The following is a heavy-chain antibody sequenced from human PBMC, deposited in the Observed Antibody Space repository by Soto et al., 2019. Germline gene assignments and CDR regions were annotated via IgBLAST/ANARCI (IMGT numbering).Heavy chain of an antibody. CDR1: GGTFSSYA. CDR2: IIPIFGTA. Sequence: GASVKVSCKASGGTFSSYAISWVRQAPGQGLEWMGGIIPIFGTANYAQKFQGRVTITADESTSTAYMELSSLRSEDTAVYYCARYHYGGNPPRAFDNWGQGTMVTVSS. J-gene: IGHJ3*02. D-gene: IGHD2-15*01. V-gene: IGHV1-69*13. CDR3: ARYHYGGNPPRAFDN.